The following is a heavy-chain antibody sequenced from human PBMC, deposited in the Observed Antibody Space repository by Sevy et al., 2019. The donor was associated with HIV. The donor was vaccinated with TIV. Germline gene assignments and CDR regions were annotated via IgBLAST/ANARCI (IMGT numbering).Heavy chain of an antibody. D-gene: IGHD2-8*01. J-gene: IGHJ4*02. Sequence: GGSLRLSCAASGFTFSKYSMSWIRQTPGKGLEWVSTFSFGCGKINYADSVKGRFTISRDDSRNTFYLQMNSLRAGDTGIYYCAREGCTKPHDYWGQGTVVTVSS. CDR3: AREGCTKPHDY. CDR1: GFTFSKYS. V-gene: IGHV3-23*01. CDR2: FSFGCGKI.